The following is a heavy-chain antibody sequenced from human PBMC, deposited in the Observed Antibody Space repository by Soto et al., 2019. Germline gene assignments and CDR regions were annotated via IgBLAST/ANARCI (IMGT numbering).Heavy chain of an antibody. Sequence: PGGSLRLSCAASGFTFSSYAMHWVRQAPGKGLEWVAVISYDGSNKYYADSVKGRFTISRDNSKNTLYLQMNSLRAEDTAVYYCYILDGFHYYGMDVWGQGTTVTVSS. D-gene: IGHD3-9*01. V-gene: IGHV3-30-3*01. CDR1: GFTFSSYA. J-gene: IGHJ6*02. CDR2: ISYDGSNK. CDR3: YILDGFHYYGMDV.